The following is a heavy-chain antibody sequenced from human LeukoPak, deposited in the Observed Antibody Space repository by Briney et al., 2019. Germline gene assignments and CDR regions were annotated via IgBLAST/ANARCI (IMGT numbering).Heavy chain of an antibody. CDR2: IYSSGST. Sequence: SETLSLTCTVSGGSISNYYWTWVRQSPGKGVEWIGYIYSSGSTKYNPSLKSRVTISVDTSKNQFSLNLSSVTAADTALYYCARLPSGSSPFDYWGQGTLVTVSS. CDR1: GGSISNYY. D-gene: IGHD3-10*01. CDR3: ARLPSGSSPFDY. J-gene: IGHJ4*02. V-gene: IGHV4-59*08.